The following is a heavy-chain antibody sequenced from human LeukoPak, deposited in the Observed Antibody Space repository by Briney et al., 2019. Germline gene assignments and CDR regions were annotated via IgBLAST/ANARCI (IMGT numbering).Heavy chain of an antibody. V-gene: IGHV4-4*09. CDR3: ARWFGSYYYYMDV. D-gene: IGHD3-16*01. J-gene: IGHJ6*03. CDR1: GGSFSGYY. CDR2: IYTSGST. Sequence: SETLSLTCAVYGGSFSGYYWSWIRQPPGKGLEWIGYIYTSGSTNCNPSLKSRVTISVDTSKNQFSLRLSSVTAADTAVYYCARWFGSYYYYMDVWGKGTTVTVSS.